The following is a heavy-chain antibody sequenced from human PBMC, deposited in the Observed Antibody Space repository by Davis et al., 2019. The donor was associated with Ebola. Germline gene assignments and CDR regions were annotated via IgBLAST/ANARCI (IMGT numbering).Heavy chain of an antibody. CDR1: GYTFTSYD. V-gene: IGHV1-8*01. J-gene: IGHJ6*02. CDR3: ARVGIRYCSSTSCYNDYYYGMDV. CDR2: MNPNSGNT. D-gene: IGHD2-2*02. Sequence: ASVKVSCKASGYTFTSYDINWVRQATGQGLEWMGWMNPNSGNTGYAQKFQGRVTMTRNTSISTAYMELSSLRSEDTAVYYCARVGIRYCSSTSCYNDYYYGMDVWGQGTTVTVSS.